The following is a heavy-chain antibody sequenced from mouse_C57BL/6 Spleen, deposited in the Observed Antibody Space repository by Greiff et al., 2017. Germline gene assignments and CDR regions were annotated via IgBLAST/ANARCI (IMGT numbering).Heavy chain of an antibody. J-gene: IGHJ2*01. V-gene: IGHV1-22*01. CDR1: GYTFTDYN. Sequence: VQLQQSGPELVKPGTSVKMSCKASGYTFTDYNMHWVKQSHGKSLEWIGYINPNNGGTSYNQKFKGKATLTVNKSSSTAYMELRSPTSEDSAVYYCASHGYYPYWGQGTTLTVSS. D-gene: IGHD2-3*01. CDR3: ASHGYYPY. CDR2: INPNNGGT.